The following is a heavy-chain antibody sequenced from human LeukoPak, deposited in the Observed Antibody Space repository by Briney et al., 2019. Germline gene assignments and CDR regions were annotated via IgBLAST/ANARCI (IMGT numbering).Heavy chain of an antibody. J-gene: IGHJ4*02. D-gene: IGHD5-24*01. CDR3: ARVYGYNFYYFDY. Sequence: SETLSLTCTVSGGSISSYYWSWIRQPPGKGPEWIAYLYYSGNTNYNPSLKSRVTISVDTSKNQFSLKLTSVTAADTALYYCARVYGYNFYYFDYWGQGILVTVSS. CDR1: GGSISSYY. V-gene: IGHV4-59*01. CDR2: LYYSGNT.